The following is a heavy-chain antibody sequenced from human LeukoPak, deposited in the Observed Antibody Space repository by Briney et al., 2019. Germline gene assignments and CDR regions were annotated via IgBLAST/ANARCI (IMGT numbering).Heavy chain of an antibody. CDR1: GFTFSSYA. Sequence: GGSLRLSCAASGFTFSSYAMHWVRQAPGKGLEWVAVISYDGSNKYYADSVKGRFTISRDNSKNTLYLQMNSLRAEDTAVYHCANRYYYDILTGSSTLAAYWGQGTLVTVSS. D-gene: IGHD3-9*01. CDR2: ISYDGSNK. CDR3: ANRYYYDILTGSSTLAAY. V-gene: IGHV3-30-3*01. J-gene: IGHJ4*02.